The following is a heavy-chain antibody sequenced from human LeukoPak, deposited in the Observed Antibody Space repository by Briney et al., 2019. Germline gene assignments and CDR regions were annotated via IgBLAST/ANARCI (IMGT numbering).Heavy chain of an antibody. D-gene: IGHD7-27*01. CDR1: GLTFTNAW. Sequence: PGGSLRLSCEVSGLTFTNAWMDWVRQAPGKSLGWVGRIKSKAEGGTTDYAAPVEGRFSVSRDDSKNTLFLQMDSLKSDDTALYYCATAPGHWGSAPFDYWGQGTLVTVSS. CDR3: ATAPGHWGSAPFDY. CDR2: IKSKAEGGTT. J-gene: IGHJ4*02. V-gene: IGHV3-15*01.